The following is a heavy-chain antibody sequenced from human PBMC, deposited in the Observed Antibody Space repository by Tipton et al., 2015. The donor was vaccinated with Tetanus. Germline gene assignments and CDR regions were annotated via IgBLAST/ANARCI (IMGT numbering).Heavy chain of an antibody. Sequence: LRLSCTVSGGSMSSNAYYWSWIRQPAGKGLEWIGRIYTSGSTNYNPSLKSRVTMSVDTSKNQFSLKLSSVTAADTAVYYCARDSPYYDFWSGRIIADYYYYYGMDVWGQGTTVTVSS. CDR2: IYTSGST. CDR1: GGSMSSNAYY. J-gene: IGHJ6*02. V-gene: IGHV4-61*02. D-gene: IGHD3-3*01. CDR3: ARDSPYYDFWSGRIIADYYYYYGMDV.